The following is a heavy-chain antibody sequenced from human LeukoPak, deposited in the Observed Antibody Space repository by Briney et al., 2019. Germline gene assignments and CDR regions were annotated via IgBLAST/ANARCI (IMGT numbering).Heavy chain of an antibody. V-gene: IGHV1-2*02. CDR1: GYTFTGYY. Sequence: ASLKVSCKTSGYTFTGYYIHWVRQAPGQGLEWIGWSNPNSGGTNYAQKFQGRVTMTRDTSISTAYMGPSRLRSDDAAVYYCARGYNWKTDYYYYYMDVGGKGTTVTVSS. CDR2: SNPNSGGT. D-gene: IGHD1-1*01. J-gene: IGHJ6*03. CDR3: ARGYNWKTDYYYYYMDV.